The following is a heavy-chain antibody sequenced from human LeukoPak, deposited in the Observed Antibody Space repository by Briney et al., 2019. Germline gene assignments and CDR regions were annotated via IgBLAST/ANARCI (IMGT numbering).Heavy chain of an antibody. CDR3: TTRACHAGGCSSSFYYYYGLHF. CDR2: IIPIFGTA. D-gene: IGHD3-16*01. CDR1: GNSISNYA. V-gene: IGHV1-69*13. Sequence: SVKVSCTASGNSISNYAVSWVRQAPGQGYEWMGVIIPIFGTADYAQKFQGRVTITADQSTSTTYMALSSLKSEDTATYYCTTRACHAGGCSSSFYYYYGLHFWGQGTTVSVSS. J-gene: IGHJ6*02.